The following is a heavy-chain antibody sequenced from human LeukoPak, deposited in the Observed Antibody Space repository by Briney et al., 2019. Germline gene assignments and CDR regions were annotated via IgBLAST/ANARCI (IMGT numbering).Heavy chain of an antibody. CDR2: ISSSGSTI. CDR3: ARVGGSSGWYHRPGGPYELDY. Sequence: GRSLRLSCAASGFTFSSYEMNWVRQAPGKGLEWVSYISSSGSTIYYADSVKGRFTISRDNAKNSLYLQMNSLRAEDTAAYYCARVGGSSGWYHRPGGPYELDYWGQGTLVTVSS. CDR1: GFTFSSYE. D-gene: IGHD6-19*01. J-gene: IGHJ4*02. V-gene: IGHV3-48*03.